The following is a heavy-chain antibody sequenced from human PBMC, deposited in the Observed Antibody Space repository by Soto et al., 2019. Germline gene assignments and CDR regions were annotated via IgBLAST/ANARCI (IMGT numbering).Heavy chain of an antibody. Sequence: LRLSCAASGFTFSSYGMHWVRQAPGKGLEWVAVIWYDGSNKYYADSVKGRFTISRDNSKNTLYLQMNSLIAEDTAVYYCARAGGSGGYGMDVWGQGTTVTVSS. CDR2: IWYDGSNK. J-gene: IGHJ6*02. CDR3: ARAGGSGGYGMDV. CDR1: GFTFSSYG. D-gene: IGHD3-10*01. V-gene: IGHV3-33*01.